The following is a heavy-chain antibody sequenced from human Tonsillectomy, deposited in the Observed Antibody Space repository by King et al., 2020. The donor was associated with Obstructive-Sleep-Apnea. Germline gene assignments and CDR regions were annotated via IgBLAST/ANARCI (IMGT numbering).Heavy chain of an antibody. J-gene: IGHJ5*02. CDR2: IYDRGST. V-gene: IGHV4-39*07. Sequence: QLQLQESGPGLVKPSETLSLTCSVSGDSLGGSNYYWGWIRQPPGKGLEWIGSIYDRGSTFTNPSLKSRVTMSVDTSKNQFVLKLRSVTAADTAVYYCEREFYGGGVDPWGQGTLVTVSS. D-gene: IGHD3-16*01. CDR1: GDSLGGSNYY. CDR3: EREFYGGGVDP.